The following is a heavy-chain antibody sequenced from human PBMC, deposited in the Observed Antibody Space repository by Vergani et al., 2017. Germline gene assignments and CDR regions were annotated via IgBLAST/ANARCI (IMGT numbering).Heavy chain of an antibody. Sequence: EVQLVESGGDLVQPGRSLRLSCAASGFTFDEYAMHWVRQGPGKGLEWVSGISWNSGSIGYADSVKGRFTISRDNAKNTLYLQMNSLRAEDTAVYYCAKGSLWGPWDYWGQGTLVTVSS. D-gene: IGHD3-16*01. CDR3: AKGSLWGPWDY. J-gene: IGHJ4*02. CDR1: GFTFDEYA. CDR2: ISWNSGSI. V-gene: IGHV3-9*01.